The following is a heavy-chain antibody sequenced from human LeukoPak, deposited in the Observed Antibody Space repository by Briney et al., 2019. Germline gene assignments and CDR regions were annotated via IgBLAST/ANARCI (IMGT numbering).Heavy chain of an antibody. CDR2: IYYSGST. V-gene: IGHV4-39*07. J-gene: IGHJ4*02. CDR1: GGSISSSSYY. CDR3: ATYTVTTGNFDY. D-gene: IGHD4-17*01. Sequence: PSQTLSLTCAVSGGSISSSSYYWGWIRQPPGKGLEWIGSIYYSGSTYYNPSLKSRVTISVDTSKNQFSLKLSSVTAADTAVYYCATYTVTTGNFDYWGQGTLVTVSS.